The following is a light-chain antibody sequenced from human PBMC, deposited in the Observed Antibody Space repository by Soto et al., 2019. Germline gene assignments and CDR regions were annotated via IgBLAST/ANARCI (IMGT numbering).Light chain of an antibody. CDR3: QQYNGYSNT. Sequence: DIQMTQSPSTLSASIGDRVTITCRASQSISTWLAWYQQKPGKAPNLLIYDASSLESGVPSRFSGSGSETEVTHTITSLQPDDFATYYCQQYNGYSNTFGQGTKLEIK. V-gene: IGKV1-5*01. CDR1: QSISTW. CDR2: DAS. J-gene: IGKJ2*01.